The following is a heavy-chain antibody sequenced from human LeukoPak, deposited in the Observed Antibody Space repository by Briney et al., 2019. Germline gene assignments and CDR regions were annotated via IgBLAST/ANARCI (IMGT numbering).Heavy chain of an antibody. CDR3: ARRAARYTPRGYFDY. J-gene: IGHJ4*02. V-gene: IGHV4-34*01. CDR2: INHSGST. CDR1: GGSFSGYY. Sequence: SEALSLTCAVYGGSFSGYYWSWLRQPPGKGLEWFGEINHSGSTNYNPSLKSRVTISVDTSKNQFSLKLSSVTAADTAVYYCARRAARYTPRGYFDYWGQGTLVTVSS. D-gene: IGHD6-6*01.